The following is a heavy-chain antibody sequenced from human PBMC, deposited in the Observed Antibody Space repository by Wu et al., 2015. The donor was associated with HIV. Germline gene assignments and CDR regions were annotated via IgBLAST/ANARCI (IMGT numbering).Heavy chain of an antibody. D-gene: IGHD6-19*01. V-gene: IGHV1-2*02. CDR3: ARDRELAVAANEDAFDI. J-gene: IGHJ3*02. CDR2: INPKSGGT. CDR1: GYPFTDYY. Sequence: QVQLVQSGTEVKKPGASVKVSCKASGYPFTDYYIFWVRQAPGQGLEWMGWINPKSGGTNYARGFQGRLTMTRDMSTSTVYMELSSLRSEDTAVYYCARDRELAVAANEDAFDIVGQGTMVTVSS.